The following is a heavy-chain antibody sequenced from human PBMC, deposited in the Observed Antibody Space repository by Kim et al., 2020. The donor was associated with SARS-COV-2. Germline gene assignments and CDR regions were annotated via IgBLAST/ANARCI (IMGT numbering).Heavy chain of an antibody. CDR3: AKDLHPNIYFYDAGWDY. D-gene: IGHD3-22*01. Sequence: WFSFIRGDGERTQYADSVKGRFTILSDNSKKTLFLQMDSLRSDDTAVYYCAKDLHPNIYFYDAGWDYWGQGVQVTVSA. J-gene: IGHJ4*02. V-gene: IGHV3-23*01. CDR2: IRGDGERT.